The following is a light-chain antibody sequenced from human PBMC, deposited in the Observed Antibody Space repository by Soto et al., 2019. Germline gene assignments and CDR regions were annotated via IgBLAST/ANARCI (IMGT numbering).Light chain of an antibody. Sequence: QSALTQPASVSGSPGQSITISCTGTSSDVGGYNYVSWYQQHPGKAPKLMIYEVSNRPSGLSNRFSGSKSGNTASLTISGIQAEDEDDYYCSSYTSSSTLEVFGGGTKLTVL. CDR2: EVS. V-gene: IGLV2-14*01. J-gene: IGLJ3*02. CDR1: SSDVGGYNY. CDR3: SSYTSSSTLEV.